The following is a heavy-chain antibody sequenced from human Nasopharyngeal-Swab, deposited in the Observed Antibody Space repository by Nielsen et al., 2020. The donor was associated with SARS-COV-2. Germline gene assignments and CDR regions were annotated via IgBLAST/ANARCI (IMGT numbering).Heavy chain of an antibody. D-gene: IGHD4-17*01. Sequence: SETLSLTCTVSGGSISSGGYYWSWIRQHPGKGLEWIGYIYYSGSTYYNPSLKSRVTISVDTSKNQFSLKLSSVIAADTAVYYCARAYGDYPYWADYWGQGTLVTVSS. CDR1: GGSISSGGYY. CDR3: ARAYGDYPYWADY. CDR2: IYYSGST. J-gene: IGHJ4*02. V-gene: IGHV4-31*03.